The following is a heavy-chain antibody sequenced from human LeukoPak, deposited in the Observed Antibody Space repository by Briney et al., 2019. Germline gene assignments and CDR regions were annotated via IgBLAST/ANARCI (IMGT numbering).Heavy chain of an antibody. J-gene: IGHJ4*02. CDR3: ARHKVQMCFDY. Sequence: SETLSLTCTVSGGSISSYYWSWIRQPPVKGLEWIGYIYYSGSTNYNPSLKSRVTISVDTSKNQFSLKLSSVTAADTAVYYCARHKVQMCFDYWGQGTLVTVSS. CDR1: GGSISSYY. V-gene: IGHV4-59*08. CDR2: IYYSGST.